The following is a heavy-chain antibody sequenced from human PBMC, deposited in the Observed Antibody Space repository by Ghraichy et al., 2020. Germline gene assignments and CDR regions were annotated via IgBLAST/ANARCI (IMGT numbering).Heavy chain of an antibody. D-gene: IGHD6-13*01. V-gene: IGHV3-23*01. CDR2: ISGSGGST. Sequence: GGSLRLSCAASGFTFSSYAMSWVRQAPGKGLEWVSAISGSGGSTYYADSVKGRFTISRDNSKNTLYLQMNSLTAEDTAVYYCAKTVLAAAGTGCFDYWGQGTLVTVSS. J-gene: IGHJ4*02. CDR1: GFTFSSYA. CDR3: AKTVLAAAGTGCFDY.